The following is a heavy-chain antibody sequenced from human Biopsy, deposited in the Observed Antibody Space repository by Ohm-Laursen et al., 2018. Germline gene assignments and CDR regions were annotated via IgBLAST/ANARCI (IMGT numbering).Heavy chain of an antibody. D-gene: IGHD3-3*01. J-gene: IGHJ4*02. CDR2: FYGSGNT. V-gene: IGHV4-59*11. CDR3: AKGITVYGVVLPYYFDD. CDR1: GASLSSHY. Sequence: GTLSLTCAVSGASLSSHYWSWIRQPPGKGLEWLGYFYGSGNTYYNPSLKSRVTISVDPSKNQFSLKLNAVTAADTAVYYCAKGITVYGVVLPYYFDDWGQGTLVAVSS.